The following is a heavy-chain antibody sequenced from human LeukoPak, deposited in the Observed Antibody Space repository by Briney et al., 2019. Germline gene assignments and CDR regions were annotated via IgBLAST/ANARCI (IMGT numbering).Heavy chain of an antibody. V-gene: IGHV3-7*01. D-gene: IGHD2-15*01. CDR1: GFTFTTYW. CDR2: IKEDGSVK. Sequence: GGSLRLSCAASGFTFTTYWMTWVRQAPGKGLEFVANIKEDGSVKNYVGSVQGRFTISRDNSRNLLYLQMDSLRAEDTAVYYCARDRGGLQFDYWGQGTLVTVSS. CDR3: ARDRGGLQFDY. J-gene: IGHJ4*02.